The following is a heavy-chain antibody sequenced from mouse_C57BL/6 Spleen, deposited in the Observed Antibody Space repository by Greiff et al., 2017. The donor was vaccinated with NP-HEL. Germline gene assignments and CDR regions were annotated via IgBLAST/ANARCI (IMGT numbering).Heavy chain of an antibody. V-gene: IGHV5-17*01. CDR1: GFTFSDYG. J-gene: IGHJ3*01. CDR3: ASYYSIAWFAY. D-gene: IGHD2-5*01. Sequence: EVMLVESGGGLVKPGGSLKLSCAASGFTFSDYGMHWVRQAPEKGLEWVAYISSGSSTIYYADTVKGRFTISRDNAKNTLVLQMTSLRSEDTAMYYCASYYSIAWFAYWGQGTLVTVSA. CDR2: ISSGSSTI.